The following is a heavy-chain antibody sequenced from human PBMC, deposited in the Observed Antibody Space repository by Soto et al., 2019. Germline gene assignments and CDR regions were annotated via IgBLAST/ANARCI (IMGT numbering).Heavy chain of an antibody. Sequence: GESLKISCAASGFTFDDYTMHWVRQAPGKGLEWVSLISWDGGSTYYADSVKGRFTISRDNSKNSLYLQMNSLRTEDTALYYCAKDGLYGMDVWGQGTTVTVSS. J-gene: IGHJ6*02. CDR2: ISWDGGST. CDR3: AKDGLYGMDV. CDR1: GFTFDDYT. D-gene: IGHD2-21*02. V-gene: IGHV3-43*01.